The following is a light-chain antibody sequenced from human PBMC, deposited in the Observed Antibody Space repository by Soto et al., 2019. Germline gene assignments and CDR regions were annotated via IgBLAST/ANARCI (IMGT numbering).Light chain of an antibody. J-gene: IGLJ1*01. V-gene: IGLV2-14*01. Sequence: QSALTQPASVSGSPGQSITISCTGTSSDVGGYNYVSWYQQHPGKAPKLMIYDVSNRPSGVSNRFSGSKSGNTASLTISGLQAEDEAAYYCSSYTSTSTLVVYGTGTKLTVL. CDR2: DVS. CDR3: SSYTSTSTLVV. CDR1: SSDVGGYNY.